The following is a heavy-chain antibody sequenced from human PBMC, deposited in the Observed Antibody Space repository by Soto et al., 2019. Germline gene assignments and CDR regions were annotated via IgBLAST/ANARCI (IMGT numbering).Heavy chain of an antibody. J-gene: IGHJ4*02. CDR1: GGSISSDGSS. Sequence: QLQLQESGSGLVKPSQTLSLTCAVSGGSISSDGSSWSWIRQPPGKGLEWIGYIYHSGSTYYNPSLQSRGTISVDRSKNQFSLKLSSVTAADTAVYYCARAGGLGAVAVDYWGQGTLVTVSS. CDR3: ARAGGLGAVAVDY. CDR2: IYHSGST. D-gene: IGHD6-19*01. V-gene: IGHV4-30-2*01.